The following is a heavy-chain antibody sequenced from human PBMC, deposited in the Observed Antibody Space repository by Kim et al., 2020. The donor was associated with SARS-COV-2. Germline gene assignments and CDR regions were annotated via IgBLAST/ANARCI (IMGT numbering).Heavy chain of an antibody. Sequence: SETLSLTCTVSGGSINNYYWSWIRQPPGKGLEWIGYIYYSGSTNYNPSLKSRVTISVDTSKNQLSLNLTSVTAAATALYYWARYGSVTYPRFDYWGPG. J-gene: IGHJ4*02. CDR3: ARYGSVTYPRFDY. CDR1: GGSINNYY. V-gene: IGHV4-59*01. CDR2: IYYSGST. D-gene: IGHD3-10*01.